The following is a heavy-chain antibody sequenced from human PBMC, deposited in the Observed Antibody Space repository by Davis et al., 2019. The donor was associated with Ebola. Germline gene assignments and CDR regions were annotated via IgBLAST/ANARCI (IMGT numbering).Heavy chain of an antibody. CDR2: IYPADSDT. CDR1: GYSFTSYW. CDR3: ARHDRDCSSTSCYMGEFGY. J-gene: IGHJ4*02. Sequence: GESLKISCKGSGYSFTSYWIGWVRQLPGKGLEWMGIIYPADSDTRYSPSFQGQVTISADKSISTAYLQWSSLKASDTAMYYCARHDRDCSSTSCYMGEFGYWGQGTLVTVSS. V-gene: IGHV5-51*01. D-gene: IGHD2-2*02.